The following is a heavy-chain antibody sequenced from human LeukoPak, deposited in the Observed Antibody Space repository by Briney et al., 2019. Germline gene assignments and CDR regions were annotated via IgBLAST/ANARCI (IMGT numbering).Heavy chain of an antibody. CDR1: GFSLSTSGMR. J-gene: IGHJ4*02. CDR2: IDWDDDK. D-gene: IGHD5-18*01. CDR3: ARTGEYSYSFDY. V-gene: IGHV2-70*04. Sequence: ESGPTLVNPTLTLTLTCTFSGFSLSTSGMRVSWIRQPPGKALEWLARIDWDDDKFYSTSLKTRLTISKDTSKNQVVLTMTNMDPVDTATYYCARTGEYSYSFDYWGQGTLVTVSS.